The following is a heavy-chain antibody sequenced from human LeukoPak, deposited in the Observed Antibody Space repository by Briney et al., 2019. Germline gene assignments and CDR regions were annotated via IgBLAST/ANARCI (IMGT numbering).Heavy chain of an antibody. CDR1: GGSISSYY. V-gene: IGHV4-59*01. CDR2: IYYSGST. CDR3: ARHSHGWFYFDY. D-gene: IGHD5-18*01. J-gene: IGHJ4*02. Sequence: PSETLSLTCTVSGGSISSYYWSWIRQPPGKGLEWIGYIYYSGSTNYNSSLKSRVTISVDTSKNQFSLKLSSVTAADTAVYYCARHSHGWFYFDYWGQGTLVTVSS.